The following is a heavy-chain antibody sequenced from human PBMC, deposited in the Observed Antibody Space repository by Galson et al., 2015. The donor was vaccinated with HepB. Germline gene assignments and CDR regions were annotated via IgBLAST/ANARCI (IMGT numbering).Heavy chain of an antibody. D-gene: IGHD6-6*01. Sequence: SVKVSCKASGYTFTDYYMHWVRQAPGQGLEWMGWIYPNTGGTNYAQKFQGRVTMTRDTSTSTVYMELSSLRSEDTAVYYCERGGSSSSAVYYYYGMDVWGQGTTVTVSS. CDR3: ERGGSSSSAVYYYYGMDV. CDR1: GYTFTDYY. J-gene: IGHJ6*02. V-gene: IGHV1-2*02. CDR2: IYPNTGGT.